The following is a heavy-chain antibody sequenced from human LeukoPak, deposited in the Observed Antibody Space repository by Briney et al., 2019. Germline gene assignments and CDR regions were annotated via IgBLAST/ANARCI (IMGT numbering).Heavy chain of an antibody. D-gene: IGHD5-24*01. CDR3: AREGDGYNLDY. J-gene: IGHJ4*02. Sequence: GGSLRLSCAASGFTFSSYWMHWVRQAPGKGLVWVPRINSDGSSTSYADSVKGRFTISRDNAKNTLYLQMNSLRAEDTAVYYCAREGDGYNLDYWGQGTLVTVSS. V-gene: IGHV3-74*01. CDR1: GFTFSSYW. CDR2: INSDGSST.